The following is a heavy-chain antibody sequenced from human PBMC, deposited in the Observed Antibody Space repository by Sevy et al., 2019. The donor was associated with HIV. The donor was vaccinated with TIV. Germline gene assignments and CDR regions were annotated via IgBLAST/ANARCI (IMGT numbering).Heavy chain of an antibody. CDR1: GFTFSSYA. Sequence: GGSLRLSCAASGFTFSSYAMSWVRQAPGKGLEWVSAISGSGGSTYYADSVKGRFTISRDNSKNTLYLQMNSLRAEDTAVYYCAKDCFFTPSVVTDAFDIWGQGTMVTVSS. D-gene: IGHD2-15*01. CDR3: AKDCFFTPSVVTDAFDI. CDR2: ISGSGGST. V-gene: IGHV3-23*01. J-gene: IGHJ3*02.